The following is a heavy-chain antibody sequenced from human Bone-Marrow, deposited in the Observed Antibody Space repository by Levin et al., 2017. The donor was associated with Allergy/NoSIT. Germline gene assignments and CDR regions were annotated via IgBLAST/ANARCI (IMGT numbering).Heavy chain of an antibody. J-gene: IGHJ4*02. V-gene: IGHV3-30*03. CDR1: GFTFSDYG. CDR3: ARDFNYYTSSTITWFFAH. D-gene: IGHD3-22*01. Sequence: PGGSLRLSCAASGFTFSDYGVHWVRQAPGKGLEWVAAISDDGSHKYYADSVKGRFTVSRDNSKDSLYLEMDSLTADDTAIYYCARDFNYYTSSTITWFFAHWGQGNLVTVSS. CDR2: ISDDGSHK.